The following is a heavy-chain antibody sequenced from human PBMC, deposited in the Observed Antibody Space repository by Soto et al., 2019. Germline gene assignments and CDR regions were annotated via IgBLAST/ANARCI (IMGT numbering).Heavy chain of an antibody. D-gene: IGHD4-17*01. CDR2: IHSGGGT. CDR3: ASDSRINYGRLFWSYWYFDL. Sequence: EVQLAESGGGLVQPGGSLRLSCAASGFNVNNKYMSWVRQAPGKGLEWVSIIHSGGGTYYADSVKGRFTISRDNSKNTLFLQMNSLRGEDTAVYYCASDSRINYGRLFWSYWYFDLWGRGTLVTVSS. J-gene: IGHJ2*01. V-gene: IGHV3-53*04. CDR1: GFNVNNKY.